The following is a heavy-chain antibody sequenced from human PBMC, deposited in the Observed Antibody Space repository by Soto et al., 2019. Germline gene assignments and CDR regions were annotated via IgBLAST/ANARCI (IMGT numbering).Heavy chain of an antibody. V-gene: IGHV4-59*01. J-gene: IGHJ6*02. D-gene: IGHD3-22*01. Sequence: QVQLQESGPGLVKPSETLSLTCIVSGGSISSYYWSWIRQPPGKGLEWIGYIYYSGSTNYNPSLKSRVTLSVDTSKNQFSLKLSSVTAADTAVYYCARDSRVMGYYDSKGVDGMDVWGQGTTVTVSS. CDR3: ARDSRVMGYYDSKGVDGMDV. CDR2: IYYSGST. CDR1: GGSISSYY.